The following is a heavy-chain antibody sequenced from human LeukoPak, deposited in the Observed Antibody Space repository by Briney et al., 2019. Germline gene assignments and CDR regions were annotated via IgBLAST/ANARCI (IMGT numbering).Heavy chain of an antibody. V-gene: IGHV4-34*01. CDR2: INHSGST. J-gene: IGHJ4*02. CDR3: ARGWPGYDYVWGSYRYYFDY. D-gene: IGHD3-16*02. CDR1: GGSFSGYY. Sequence: SETLSLTCAVYGGSFSGYYWSWIRQPPGKGLEWIGEINHSGSTNYNPSLKSRFTISVDTSKNQFPLKLSSVTAADTAVYYCARGWPGYDYVWGSYRYYFDYWGQGTLVTVSS.